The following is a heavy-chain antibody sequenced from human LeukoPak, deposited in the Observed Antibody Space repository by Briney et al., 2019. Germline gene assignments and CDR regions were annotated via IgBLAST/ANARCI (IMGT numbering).Heavy chain of an antibody. CDR1: GGSISSRSYY. J-gene: IGHJ5*02. V-gene: IGHV4-39*01. CDR2: MYYSGST. Sequence: SETLSLTCTVSGGSISSRSYYWGWIRQPPGKGLEWIGSMYYSGSTYNNPSLKSRVTISVDTSKNQFSLKLSSVTAADTAVYYCARQNADTVMAINWFDPWGQGTLVTVSS. D-gene: IGHD5-18*01. CDR3: ARQNADTVMAINWFDP.